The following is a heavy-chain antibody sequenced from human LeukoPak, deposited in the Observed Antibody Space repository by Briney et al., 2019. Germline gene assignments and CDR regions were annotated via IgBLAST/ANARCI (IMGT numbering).Heavy chain of an antibody. CDR3: ARLHDILTGPPL. CDR2: IYHSGST. J-gene: IGHJ4*02. V-gene: IGHV4-38-2*01. Sequence: PSETLSLTXAVSGYSISSGYYWGWIREPPGRGLERIGSIYHSGSTYYNPSLKSRVTISVDTSKNQFSLKLSSVTAADTAVYYCARLHDILTGPPLWGQGTLVTVSS. CDR1: GYSISSGYY. D-gene: IGHD3-9*01.